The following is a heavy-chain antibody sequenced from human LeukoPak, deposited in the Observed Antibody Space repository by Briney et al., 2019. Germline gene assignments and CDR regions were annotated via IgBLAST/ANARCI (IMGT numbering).Heavy chain of an antibody. J-gene: IGHJ4*02. V-gene: IGHV1-69*13. D-gene: IGHD3-22*01. CDR1: GDTFSSYA. CDR2: IIPIFGTA. CDR3: ARERLNYYDSSGLFDY. Sequence: GASVKVSCKASGDTFSSYAISWVRQAPGQGLEWMGGIIPIFGTANYAQKFQGRVTITADESTSTAYMELSSLRSEDTAVYYCARERLNYYDSSGLFDYWGQGTLVTVSS.